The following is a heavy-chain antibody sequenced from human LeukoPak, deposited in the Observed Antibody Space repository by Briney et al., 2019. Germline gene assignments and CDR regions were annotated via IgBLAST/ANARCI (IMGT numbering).Heavy chain of an antibody. V-gene: IGHV1-8*01. D-gene: IGHD5-18*01. CDR3: ARVTRRGYSYGPSFDY. Sequence: VASVKVSCKASGYTFTSYDINWVRQATGQGLEWMGWMNPNSGNTGYAQKFQGRVTMTRDTSTSTVYMELSSLRSEDTAVYYCARVTRRGYSYGPSFDYWGQGTLVTVSS. J-gene: IGHJ4*02. CDR1: GYTFTSYD. CDR2: MNPNSGNT.